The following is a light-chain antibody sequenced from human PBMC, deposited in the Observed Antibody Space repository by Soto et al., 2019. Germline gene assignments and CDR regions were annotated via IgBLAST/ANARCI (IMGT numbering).Light chain of an antibody. CDR1: SSNIGSNY. Sequence: QSVLTQPPSASGTPGQRVTISCSGSSSNIGSNYVYWYQQLPGTAPKLLIYRNNQRHSGVPDRFSGYKSGTSASMAISGLRCEDEADYYCAAWDDSLSGVVFGGGTKLTVL. CDR2: RNN. CDR3: AAWDDSLSGVV. J-gene: IGLJ2*01. V-gene: IGLV1-47*01.